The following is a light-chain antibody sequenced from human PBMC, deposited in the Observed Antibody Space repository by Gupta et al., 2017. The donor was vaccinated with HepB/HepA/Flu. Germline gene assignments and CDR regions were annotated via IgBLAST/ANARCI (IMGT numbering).Light chain of an antibody. CDR2: GAS. J-gene: IGKJ3*01. Sequence: DIVMTQSPATLSVSPGERATLSCRASQSVSSNLAWYQQKPGQDLRLLIYGASTRATGIPARFSGSGSGTEFTLTISSLQSEDFAVYYCQQYNNWPPLTFGPGTKVDIK. V-gene: IGKV3-15*01. CDR1: QSVSSN. CDR3: QQYNNWPPLT.